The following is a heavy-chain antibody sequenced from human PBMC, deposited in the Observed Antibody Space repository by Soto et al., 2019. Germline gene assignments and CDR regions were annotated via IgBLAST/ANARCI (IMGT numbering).Heavy chain of an antibody. V-gene: IGHV3-23*01. CDR3: ATSYSDSGSYGVGPDI. CDR1: GFTFSTYA. Sequence: EVQLLESGGALVQPGGSLRLSCAASGFTFSTYAMSWVRQTAGKGLEWVSAISGSGGTTYYADSVKGRVTVSRENSKNTVYLKMNSRRVEDTAVYYCATSYSDSGSYGVGPDIWGQGTGVTVTS. J-gene: IGHJ4*02. CDR2: ISGSGGTT. D-gene: IGHD3-10*01.